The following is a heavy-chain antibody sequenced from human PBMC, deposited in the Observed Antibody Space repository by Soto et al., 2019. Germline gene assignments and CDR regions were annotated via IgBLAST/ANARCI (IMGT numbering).Heavy chain of an antibody. J-gene: IGHJ4*02. CDR3: ANFINYYDSSSSSDY. CDR2: IIPIFGTA. D-gene: IGHD3-22*01. Sequence: SVKVSCKASGGTFSSYAISWVRQAPGQGLEWMGGIIPIFGTANYAQKFQGRVTITADESTSTAYMELSSLRSEDTAVYYCANFINYYDSSSSSDYWGQGTLVTVSS. CDR1: GGTFSSYA. V-gene: IGHV1-69*13.